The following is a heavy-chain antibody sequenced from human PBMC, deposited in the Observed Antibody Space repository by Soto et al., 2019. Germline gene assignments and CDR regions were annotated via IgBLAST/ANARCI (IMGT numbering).Heavy chain of an antibody. V-gene: IGHV1-69*12. Sequence: QVQLVQSGAEVKKPGSSVKVSCKASGGTFSSYAISWVRQAPGQGLEWMGGIIPIFGTANYAQKFQGRVTIIADESTSTVYMELSSLRSEDTAVYYCARESRYCSGGSCYFLPGIDYWGQGTLVTVSS. CDR2: IIPIFGTA. CDR3: ARESRYCSGGSCYFLPGIDY. J-gene: IGHJ4*02. CDR1: GGTFSSYA. D-gene: IGHD2-15*01.